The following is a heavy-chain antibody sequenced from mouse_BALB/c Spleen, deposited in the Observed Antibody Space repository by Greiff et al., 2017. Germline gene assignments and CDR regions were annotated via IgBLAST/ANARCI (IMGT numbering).Heavy chain of an antibody. V-gene: IGHV1-7*01. J-gene: IGHJ3*01. CDR1: GYTFTSYW. Sequence: QVQLKQSGAELAKPGASVKMSCKASGYTFTSYWMHWVKQRPGQGLEWIGYINPSTGYTEYNQKFKDKATLTADKSSSTAYMQLSSLTSEDSAVYYCAPWFAYWGQGTLVTVSA. CDR2: INPSTGYT. CDR3: APWFAY.